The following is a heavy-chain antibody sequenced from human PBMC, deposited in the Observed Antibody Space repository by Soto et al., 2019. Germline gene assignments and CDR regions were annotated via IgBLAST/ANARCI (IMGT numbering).Heavy chain of an antibody. Sequence: EVQLLESGGGFVQPGGSLRLSCEASGFTFSSYAMNWVRQAPGKGLEWVSGISGSGGSIYYADSVKGRFTISRDNSKNTLYLQMNSLRAEDTAVYYCTKLQSRELGRGAFDIWGQGTMVTVSS. CDR3: TKLQSRELGRGAFDI. CDR2: ISGSGGSI. D-gene: IGHD7-27*01. CDR1: GFTFSSYA. J-gene: IGHJ3*02. V-gene: IGHV3-23*01.